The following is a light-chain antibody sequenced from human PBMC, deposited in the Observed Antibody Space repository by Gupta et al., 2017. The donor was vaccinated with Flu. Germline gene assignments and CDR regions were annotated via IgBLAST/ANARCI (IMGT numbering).Light chain of an antibody. CDR3: ATWDGHRYPGNVV. V-gene: IGLV1-51*02. J-gene: IGLJ2*01. CDR2: EDK. Sequence: QSMLTQPPSVSAAPGQKLTISCSGSSPNIGKNFVSWYQKLPRTAPKLLIHEDKKRPSGIPDRFSGSKSGTSATLGITGLQTEDEADYYCATWDGHRYPGNVVFGGGTKLTVL. CDR1: SPNIGKNF.